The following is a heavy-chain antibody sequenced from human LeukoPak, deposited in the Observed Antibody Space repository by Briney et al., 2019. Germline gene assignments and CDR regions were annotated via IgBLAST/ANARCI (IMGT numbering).Heavy chain of an antibody. J-gene: IGHJ2*01. CDR1: GASISSYH. V-gene: IGHV4-59*01. D-gene: IGHD6-19*01. CDR2: IYASGNT. CDR3: ARDLAVAGTLGYFDL. Sequence: SETLSLTCTVSGASISSYHWSWIRQPPGKGLEWIGHIYASGNTNYNPSLKSRLTISVDTSKNQFSLKLSSVTAADTAVYYCARDLAVAGTLGYFDLWGRGTLVTVSS.